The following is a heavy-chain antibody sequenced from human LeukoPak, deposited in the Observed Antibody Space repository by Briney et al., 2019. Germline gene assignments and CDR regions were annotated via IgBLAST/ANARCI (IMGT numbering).Heavy chain of an antibody. Sequence: SETLSLTCTVSGGSISGGTYYWTWLRQHPGKGLEWIGSIYYSGTTYYNPSLKSRVTISVDTSKNQFSLKLSSVTAADTVVYYCARFTFGNRDYWGQGTLVIVSS. J-gene: IGHJ4*02. CDR2: IYYSGTT. V-gene: IGHV4-31*03. D-gene: IGHD1/OR15-1a*01. CDR3: ARFTFGNRDY. CDR1: GGSISGGTYY.